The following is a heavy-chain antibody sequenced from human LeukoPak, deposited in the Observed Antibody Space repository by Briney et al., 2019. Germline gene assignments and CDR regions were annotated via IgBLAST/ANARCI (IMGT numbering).Heavy chain of an antibody. Sequence: ASVKVSCKASGYTFTDYYMHWVRQAPGQGLEWMGWLNPNSGDTNYAQKFQGRVSMTRDTSISTAYMVLSDLRSDDTAVYYCARGRNIEMTTMSGGSDYWGQGTLVTVSS. CDR3: ARGRNIEMTTMSGGSDY. CDR2: LNPNSGDT. CDR1: GYTFTDYY. D-gene: IGHD5-24*01. J-gene: IGHJ4*02. V-gene: IGHV1-2*02.